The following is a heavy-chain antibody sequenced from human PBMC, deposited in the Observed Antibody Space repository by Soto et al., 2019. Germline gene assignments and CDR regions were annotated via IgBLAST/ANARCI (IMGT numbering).Heavy chain of an antibody. CDR2: ISYDGSNK. CDR3: AKDLGYYYGSGSYWGLSDY. D-gene: IGHD3-10*01. Sequence: QVQLVESGGGVVQPGRSLRLSCAASGFTFSSYGMHWVRQAPGKGLEWVAVISYDGSNKYYADSVKGRFTISRDNSKNTLYLQMNSLRAEDTAVYYCAKDLGYYYGSGSYWGLSDYWGQGTLVTVSS. J-gene: IGHJ4*02. V-gene: IGHV3-30*18. CDR1: GFTFSSYG.